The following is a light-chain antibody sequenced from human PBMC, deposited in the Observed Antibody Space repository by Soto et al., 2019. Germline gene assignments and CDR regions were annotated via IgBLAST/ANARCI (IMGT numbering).Light chain of an antibody. Sequence: QSVLTQPTSLSASPGASTRFTCTLRSGINVGTYRIYWYQQKPGSLPRSLLRYKSDSDNHQGSGVPSRFSGSKDVSTNAGLLLISGLHSEDEADYFCAIWYRGTVVFGGGTKLTVL. V-gene: IGLV5-39*01. CDR1: SGINVGTYR. CDR3: AIWYRGTVV. J-gene: IGLJ2*01. CDR2: YKSDSDN.